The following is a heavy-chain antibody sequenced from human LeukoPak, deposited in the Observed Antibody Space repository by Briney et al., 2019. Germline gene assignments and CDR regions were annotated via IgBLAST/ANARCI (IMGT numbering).Heavy chain of an antibody. Sequence: GGSLRLSCAASGFTFSSYGMSWVRQAPGKGLEWVSHIGVGGDTDFADPVKGRFTISRDNSKKTLYLQMNSLTADDTALYYCAKDLHDSWAVDYWGPGILVTVSS. J-gene: IGHJ4*02. CDR2: IGVGGDT. CDR3: AKDLHDSWAVDY. V-gene: IGHV3-23*01. D-gene: IGHD3-3*01. CDR1: GFTFSSYG.